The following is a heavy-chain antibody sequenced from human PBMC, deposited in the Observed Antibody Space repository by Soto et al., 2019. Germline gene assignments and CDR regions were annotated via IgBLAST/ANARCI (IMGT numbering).Heavy chain of an antibody. CDR1: GFTFSSYG. Sequence: QVQLVESGGGVVQPGRSLRLSCAASGFTFSSYGMHWVRQAPGKGLGWVAVISYDGSNKYYADSVKGRFTISRDNSKNTLYLQMNSLRAEDKGVYYCAKDSGRRYYFDSWGQGTLVTVSS. CDR3: AKDSGRRYYFDS. CDR2: ISYDGSNK. V-gene: IGHV3-30*18. J-gene: IGHJ4*02. D-gene: IGHD1-26*01.